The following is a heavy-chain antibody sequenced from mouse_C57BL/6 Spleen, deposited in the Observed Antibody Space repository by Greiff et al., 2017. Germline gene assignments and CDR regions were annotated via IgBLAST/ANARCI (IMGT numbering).Heavy chain of an antibody. D-gene: IGHD1-1*01. CDR3: AITTVVERYFDV. V-gene: IGHV1-39*01. J-gene: IGHJ1*03. CDR2: INPNYGTT. Sequence: VQLQQSGPELVKPGASVKISCKASGYSFTDYNMNWVKQSNGKSLEWIGVINPNYGTTSYNQKFKGKATLTVDQSSSTAYMQLNSLTSEDSAVYDCAITTVVERYFDVWGTGTTVTVSS. CDR1: GYSFTDYN.